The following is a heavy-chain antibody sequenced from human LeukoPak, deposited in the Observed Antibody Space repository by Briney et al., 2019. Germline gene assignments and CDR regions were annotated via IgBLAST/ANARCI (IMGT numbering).Heavy chain of an antibody. D-gene: IGHD5-18*01. CDR3: VRAKSGHYGYSDY. Sequence: GGSLRLSCVASGFTFSTYGMSWVRQAPGKGLEWVSAISGSGGSTYYADSVKGRFTISRDNAKNTVYLQMISLRADDTAVYYCVRAKSGHYGYSDYWGQGTLVTVSS. V-gene: IGHV3-23*01. CDR1: GFTFSTYG. CDR2: ISGSGGST. J-gene: IGHJ4*02.